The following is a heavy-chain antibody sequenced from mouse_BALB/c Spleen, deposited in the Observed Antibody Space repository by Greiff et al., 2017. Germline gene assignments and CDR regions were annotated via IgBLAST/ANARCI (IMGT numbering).Heavy chain of an antibody. J-gene: IGHJ4*01. Sequence: EVQLQQSGPELMKPGASVTISCKASGYSFTSYYMHWVKQSHGKSLEWIGYIDPFNGGTSYNQKFKGKATLTVDKSSSTAYMHLSSLTSEDSAVYYCARHYGRAMDYWGQGTSVTVSS. D-gene: IGHD1-1*01. CDR1: GYSFTSYY. CDR2: IDPFNGGT. V-gene: IGHV1S135*01. CDR3: ARHYGRAMDY.